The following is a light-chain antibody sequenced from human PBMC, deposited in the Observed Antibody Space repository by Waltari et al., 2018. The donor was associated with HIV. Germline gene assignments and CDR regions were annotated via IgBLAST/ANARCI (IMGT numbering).Light chain of an antibody. CDR2: ADN. V-gene: IGLV1-51*01. Sequence: QSVLTQPPSLSAAPGQRVTISCSGGNSNVATHSVSWYQHLPGTAPKLVIYADNQRPAGIPDRVSASKSGVSATLDITGLLTGDEADYYCATWDSALSAGVFGGGTQVTVL. CDR1: NSNVATHS. CDR3: ATWDSALSAGV. J-gene: IGLJ3*02.